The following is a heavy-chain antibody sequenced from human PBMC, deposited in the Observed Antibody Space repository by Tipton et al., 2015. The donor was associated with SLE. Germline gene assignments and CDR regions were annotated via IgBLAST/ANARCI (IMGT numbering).Heavy chain of an antibody. CDR3: ASQTVGAVADDV. CDR1: GYTFTSYD. V-gene: IGHV1-8*01. Sequence: QSGAEVKKPGASVKVSCKASGYTFTSYDINWVRQATGQGLEWMGWMNPNSGNTGYAQKFQGRVTMTRTTSISTAYMELSSLRSEDTAVYYCASQTVGAVADDVWGQGTAVTVSS. J-gene: IGHJ6*02. D-gene: IGHD6-19*01. CDR2: MNPNSGNT.